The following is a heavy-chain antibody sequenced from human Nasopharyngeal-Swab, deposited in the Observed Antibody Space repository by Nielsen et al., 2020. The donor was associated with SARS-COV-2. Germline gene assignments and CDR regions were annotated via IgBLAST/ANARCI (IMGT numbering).Heavy chain of an antibody. J-gene: IGHJ5*02. CDR2: IDYSGNT. CDR3: MRVVKTSGWYNWFDP. Sequence: SETLSLTCTVSGGSLSSRGSYWGWIRQPPGKGLEWIGNIDYSGNTYINWSLKSAVTISIDKSKNHFSLEVTSVTAADTAVYYCMRVVKTSGWYNWFDPWGQGIPVTVSS. D-gene: IGHD6-19*01. V-gene: IGHV4-39*07. CDR1: GGSLSSRGSY.